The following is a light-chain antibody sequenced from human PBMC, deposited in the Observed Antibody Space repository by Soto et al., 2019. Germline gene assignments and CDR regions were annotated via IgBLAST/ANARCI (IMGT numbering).Light chain of an antibody. J-gene: IGLJ1*01. V-gene: IGLV3-21*04. CDR1: NIGSKS. CDR2: YNR. Sequence: SYELTQPPSVSVAPGRTARITCGGNNIGSKSVHWYQQKPGQAPVLVIYYNRDRPSGIPERFSGSNSGNTATLTISRVEAGDEADYFCQVWDSTSDHPGFGTGTKVTVL. CDR3: QVWDSTSDHPG.